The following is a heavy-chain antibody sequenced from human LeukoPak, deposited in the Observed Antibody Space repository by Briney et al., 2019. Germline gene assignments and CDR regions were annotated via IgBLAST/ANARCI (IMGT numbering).Heavy chain of an antibody. D-gene: IGHD3-9*01. CDR3: ARVFYDILSPGVGFDI. J-gene: IGHJ3*02. CDR2: IYYSGST. CDR1: GGSISSYY. V-gene: IGHV4-59*01. Sequence: NPSETLSLTCTVSGGSISSYYWSWIRQPPGKGLEWIGYIYYSGSTNYNPSLKSRVTISVDTSKNQFSLKLSSVTAADTAVYYCARVFYDILSPGVGFDIWGQGTMVTVSS.